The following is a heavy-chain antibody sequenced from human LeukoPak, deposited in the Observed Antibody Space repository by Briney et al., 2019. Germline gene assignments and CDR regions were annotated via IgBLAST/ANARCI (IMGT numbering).Heavy chain of an antibody. J-gene: IGHJ5*02. CDR1: GFTFSSYS. V-gene: IGHV3-21*01. Sequence: GGSLRLSCAASGFTFSSYSMSWVRQAPGKGLEWVSSISSSSSYIYYADSVKGRFTISRDNAKKSLYLQMNSLRAEDTAVYYCARGSTYSSSSPWFDPWGQGTLVTVSS. D-gene: IGHD6-6*01. CDR2: ISSSSSYI. CDR3: ARGSTYSSSSPWFDP.